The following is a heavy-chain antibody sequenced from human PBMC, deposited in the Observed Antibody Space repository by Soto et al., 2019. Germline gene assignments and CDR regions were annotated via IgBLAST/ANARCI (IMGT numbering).Heavy chain of an antibody. D-gene: IGHD3-10*01. CDR2: TSSSGGST. CDR3: AKKRALSGATYFDS. V-gene: IGHV3-23*01. Sequence: TGGSLRLSCAASGFIFGSSAMSWVRQAPGKGPEWVSATSSSGGSTYYADSVKGRFTISRDNSKNTLYLQMNSLRADDTAVYYCAKKRALSGATYFDSWGPGTLVTVSS. J-gene: IGHJ4*02. CDR1: GFIFGSSA.